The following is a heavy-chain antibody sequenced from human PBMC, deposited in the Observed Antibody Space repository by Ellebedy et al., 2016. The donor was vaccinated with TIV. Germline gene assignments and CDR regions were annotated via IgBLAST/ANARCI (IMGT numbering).Heavy chain of an antibody. V-gene: IGHV3-53*01. Sequence: GESLKISCAASGFTVSSNYMTWVRQAPGKGLEWVSVIYSGGSTYYADFVKGRFTISRDNSKNTLYLQMNSLRAEDTAVYYCARDPYGGNLLVYWGQGTLVTGSS. CDR2: IYSGGST. D-gene: IGHD4-23*01. CDR1: GFTVSSNY. J-gene: IGHJ4*02. CDR3: ARDPYGGNLLVY.